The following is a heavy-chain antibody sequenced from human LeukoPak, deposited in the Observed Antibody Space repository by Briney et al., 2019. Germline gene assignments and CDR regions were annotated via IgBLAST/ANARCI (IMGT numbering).Heavy chain of an antibody. CDR3: AAKGNGYTGTYVFAH. D-gene: IGHD5-12*01. CDR1: GFTVSSNY. Sequence: PGGSLRLSCAASGFTVSSNYMSWVRQAPGKGLEWVSVLYSSGYTKYADSVKGRFSTSRDTSENTLSLQMNSLRAEDSAVCYCAAKGNGYTGTYVFAHWGRGTLVTVSS. V-gene: IGHV3-66*01. CDR2: LYSSGYT. J-gene: IGHJ4*02.